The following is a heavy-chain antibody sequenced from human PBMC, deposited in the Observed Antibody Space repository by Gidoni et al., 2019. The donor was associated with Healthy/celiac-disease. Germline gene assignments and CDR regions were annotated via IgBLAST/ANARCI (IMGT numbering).Heavy chain of an antibody. CDR2: ISYDGSNK. Sequence: QVQLVESGGGVVQPGRSLRLSCAASGFTLRSYGMHWVRQAPGKGQEWVAVISYDGSNKYYADSVKGRFTISRDNSKNTLYLQMNSLRAEDTAVYYCAKDDPYGDYVGYFQHWGQGTLVTVSS. D-gene: IGHD4-17*01. J-gene: IGHJ1*01. CDR3: AKDDPYGDYVGYFQH. CDR1: GFTLRSYG. V-gene: IGHV3-30*18.